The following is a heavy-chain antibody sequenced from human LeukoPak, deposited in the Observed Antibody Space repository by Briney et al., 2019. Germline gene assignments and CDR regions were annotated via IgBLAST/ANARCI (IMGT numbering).Heavy chain of an antibody. Sequence: SETLSLTCTVSGGSISSYYWSWIRQPPGKGLEWIGYIFYSGSTNYNPSLKSRVTISVDTSKNQFSLKLSSVTAADTAVYYCVRSDDFWSGYYGYWGQGTLVTVS. CDR2: IFYSGST. V-gene: IGHV4-59*01. D-gene: IGHD3-3*01. J-gene: IGHJ4*02. CDR1: GGSISSYY. CDR3: VRSDDFWSGYYGY.